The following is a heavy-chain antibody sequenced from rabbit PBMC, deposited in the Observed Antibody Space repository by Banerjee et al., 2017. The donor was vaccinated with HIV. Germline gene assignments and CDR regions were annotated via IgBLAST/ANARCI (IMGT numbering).Heavy chain of an antibody. CDR1: GFDFSSNA. D-gene: IGHD4-1*01. Sequence: LEESGGGLVKPEGSLTLTCKASGFDFSSNAICWVRQAPGKGLEWIACINTSSGNTVYANWAKGRFTISKTSSTTATLQMTSLTAADTATYFCAREGSAWGEFNLWGPGTLVTVS. CDR3: AREGSAWGEFNL. J-gene: IGHJ4*01. CDR2: INTSSGNT. V-gene: IGHV1S45*01.